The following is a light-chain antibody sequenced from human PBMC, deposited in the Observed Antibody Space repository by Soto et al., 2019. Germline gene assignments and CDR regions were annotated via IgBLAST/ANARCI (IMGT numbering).Light chain of an antibody. J-gene: IGKJ1*01. CDR1: QSISSW. V-gene: IGKV1-5*03. Sequence: DIQMTQSPSTLSASVGDRVTITCRASQSISSWLAWYQQKPGTAPKLLIYKASTLQSGVPSRFSGSGSGTELTQTNSSLQPDDFATYYCQQYSDNWTFGQGTKVEIK. CDR2: KAS. CDR3: QQYSDNWT.